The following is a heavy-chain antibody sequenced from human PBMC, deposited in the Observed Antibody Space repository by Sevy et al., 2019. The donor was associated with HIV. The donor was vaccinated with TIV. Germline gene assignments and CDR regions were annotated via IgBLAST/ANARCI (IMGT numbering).Heavy chain of an antibody. Sequence: ASVNVSCKASGGTFSSYAISWVRQAPGQGLEWMGGIIPIFGTANYAQKFQGRVTITADESTSTAYMELSSLRSEDTAVYYCARRGVDVVVPAAMTYYYYYGMDVWGQGTTVTVSS. D-gene: IGHD2-2*01. J-gene: IGHJ6*02. V-gene: IGHV1-69*13. CDR1: GGTFSSYA. CDR2: IIPIFGTA. CDR3: ARRGVDVVVPAAMTYYYYYGMDV.